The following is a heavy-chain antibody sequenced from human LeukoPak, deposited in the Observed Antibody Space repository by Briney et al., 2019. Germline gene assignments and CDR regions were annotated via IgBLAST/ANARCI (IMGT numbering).Heavy chain of an antibody. D-gene: IGHD6-13*01. Sequence: SETLSLTCTVSGGSISSYYWSWIRQPPGKGREWIGYIYYTGSTKYNASLKNRVTISVDTSKNQFSLKLSSVTAADTAVYYCARLRPSIGAAGTFDYWGQGTLVTVSS. CDR3: ARLRPSIGAAGTFDY. CDR1: GGSISSYY. J-gene: IGHJ4*02. CDR2: IYYTGST. V-gene: IGHV4-59*08.